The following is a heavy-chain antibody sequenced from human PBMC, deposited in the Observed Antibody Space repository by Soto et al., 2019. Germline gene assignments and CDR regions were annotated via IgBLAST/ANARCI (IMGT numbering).Heavy chain of an antibody. CDR3: ARDAYSSSYYYYYMDV. CDR2: INPSGGST. Sequence: ASVKVSCKASGYTFTGYYIHWVRQAPGQGLEWMGIINPSGGSTTHAQKFQDRVTLTRDTSTSTVYMELRSLISEDTAVYYCARDAYSSSYYYYYMDVWGKGTTVTVSS. CDR1: GYTFTGYY. D-gene: IGHD6-6*01. J-gene: IGHJ6*03. V-gene: IGHV1-46*03.